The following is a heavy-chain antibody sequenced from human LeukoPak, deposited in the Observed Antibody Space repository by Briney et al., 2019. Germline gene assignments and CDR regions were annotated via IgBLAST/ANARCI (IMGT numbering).Heavy chain of an antibody. Sequence: PSETLSLTCSVSGSSISSSSDYWGWIRQPPGKGLEWIGSIYYSGRTYYNLSLKSRVTMSVDTSKNQFSLKLSSVTAADTAVYYCAICRKFYSDSSGYYHYFDYWGRETGVSVSS. D-gene: IGHD3-22*01. CDR2: IYYSGRT. V-gene: IGHV4-39*01. CDR3: AICRKFYSDSSGYYHYFDY. J-gene: IGHJ4*02. CDR1: GSSISSSSDY.